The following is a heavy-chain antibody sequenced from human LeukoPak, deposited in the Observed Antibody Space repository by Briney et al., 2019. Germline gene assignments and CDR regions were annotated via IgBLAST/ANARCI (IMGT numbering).Heavy chain of an antibody. CDR1: GYTFTDQY. V-gene: IGHV1-69-2*01. Sequence: GASVKVSCKISGYTFTDQYVHWLLQAPGRGLEWMGLVDPGDGQTAYAERFRGRVTMSADTSDDTAYLELSSLRVEDTAVYYCASGLFGFRGYYFDFWGQGALVTVSS. J-gene: IGHJ4*02. CDR2: VDPGDGQT. D-gene: IGHD5-18*01. CDR3: ASGLFGFRGYYFDF.